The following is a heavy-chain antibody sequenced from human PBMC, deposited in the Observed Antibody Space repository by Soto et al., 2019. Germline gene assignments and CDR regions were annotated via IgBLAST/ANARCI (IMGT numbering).Heavy chain of an antibody. D-gene: IGHD3-3*01. V-gene: IGHV3-21*01. CDR1: GFTFSSYS. J-gene: IGHJ4*02. CDR2: ISSSSSYI. CDR3: ARDPPVFQYYDFWSGTNFDY. Sequence: GGSLRPSCAASGFTFSSYSMNWVRQAPGKGLEWVSSISSSSSYIYYADSVKGRFTISRDNARNSLYLQMNSLRAEDTAVYYCARDPPVFQYYDFWSGTNFDYWGQGTLVTVSS.